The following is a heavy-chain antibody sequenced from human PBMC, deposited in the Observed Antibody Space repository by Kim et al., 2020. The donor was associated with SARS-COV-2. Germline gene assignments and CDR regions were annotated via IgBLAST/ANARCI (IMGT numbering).Heavy chain of an antibody. D-gene: IGHD7-27*01. CDR1: GFTFKNYG. CDR3: AKAGSVGTYYYYGLDV. Sequence: GGSLRLYCTTSGFTFKNYGMHWVRQAPGKGLEWVAVIWFDGSNAFYEDSLKGRFTISRDNFKNILYLHMNSLRAQDTAVYYCAKAGSVGTYYYYGLDVWGQGTTVTISS. V-gene: IGHV3-33*06. J-gene: IGHJ6*02. CDR2: IWFDGSNA.